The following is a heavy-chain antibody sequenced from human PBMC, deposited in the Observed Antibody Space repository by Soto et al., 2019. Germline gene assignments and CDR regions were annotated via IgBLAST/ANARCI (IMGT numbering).Heavy chain of an antibody. CDR3: ARSVAVPGAHIDY. D-gene: IGHD6-19*01. V-gene: IGHV4-59*11. Sequence: SETLSLTCSVSGGSISGPYWSWIRQSPGKGLEWLGYVYYTGSTNYSPSLRSRVSISVDTSKNEFSLRLSSVTAADTAVYFCARSVAVPGAHIDYWGQGTQVTVSS. J-gene: IGHJ4*02. CDR1: GGSISGPY. CDR2: VYYTGST.